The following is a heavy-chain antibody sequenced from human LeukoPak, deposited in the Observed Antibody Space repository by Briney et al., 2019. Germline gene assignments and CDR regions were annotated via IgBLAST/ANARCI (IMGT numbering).Heavy chain of an antibody. CDR3: AKGNNSISYNFDY. D-gene: IGHD4-11*01. Sequence: GGSLRLSCAASGXTFRDFSMHWVRQVAGKGLEWVSLISGDGGVTHYGDSVRGRFTISRDNSKNSPYLQMSSLRVEDTALYYCAKGNNSISYNFDYWGQGTLVTVSS. CDR2: ISGDGGVT. V-gene: IGHV3-43*02. J-gene: IGHJ4*02. CDR1: GXTFRDFS.